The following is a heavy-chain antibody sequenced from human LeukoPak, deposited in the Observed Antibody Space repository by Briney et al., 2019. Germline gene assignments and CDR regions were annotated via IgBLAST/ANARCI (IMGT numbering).Heavy chain of an antibody. D-gene: IGHD7-27*01. CDR1: GGSISSNSYY. CDR3: ARDWGTYFDY. CDR2: IYYSGST. Sequence: SETLSLTCTGSGGSISSNSYYWGWIRQPPGKGLEWIGNIYYSGSTYYNPSLESRLTMSVDTSKNQFSLHLTSVTAADTAVYYCARDWGTYFDYWGQGTLVTVSS. V-gene: IGHV4-39*07. J-gene: IGHJ4*02.